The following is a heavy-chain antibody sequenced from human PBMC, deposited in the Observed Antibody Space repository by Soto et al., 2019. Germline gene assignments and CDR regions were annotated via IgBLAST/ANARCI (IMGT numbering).Heavy chain of an antibody. D-gene: IGHD4-4*01. CDR2: IYYSGST. CDR3: ARYPQFYNCFDP. Sequence: SETPSLTCTVSGGSISSSSYYWCWILQPPGKGLEWIGSIYYSGSTYYNPSLKSRVTISVDTSKNQFSLKLSSVTAADTAVYYCARYPQFYNCFDPWGKRTLVTVSS. V-gene: IGHV4-39*01. J-gene: IGHJ5*02. CDR1: GGSISSSSYY.